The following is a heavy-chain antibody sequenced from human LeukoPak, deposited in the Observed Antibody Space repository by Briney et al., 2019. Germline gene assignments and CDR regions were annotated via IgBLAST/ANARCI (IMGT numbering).Heavy chain of an antibody. D-gene: IGHD2-21*02. CDR1: GFTFSTYW. CDR2: IKEDGSRE. Sequence: GGSLRLSCAASGFTFSTYWMTWVRQAPGKGLQWVANIKEDGSREYYVDSVKGRFTISRDNSKNTLYLQMNSLRTEDTAVYYCARGDCSGDCYHPLYYWGQGSLVTVSS. V-gene: IGHV3-7*01. J-gene: IGHJ4*02. CDR3: ARGDCSGDCYHPLYY.